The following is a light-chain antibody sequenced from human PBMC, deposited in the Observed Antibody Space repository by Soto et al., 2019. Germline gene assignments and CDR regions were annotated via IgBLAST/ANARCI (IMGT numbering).Light chain of an antibody. CDR3: QQRQSWPRT. CDR1: QSVSSY. Sequence: EIVLTQSPATLSLSPGERATLSCRASQSVSSYLAWYQQKPGQAPRLLIYDASNRAAGIPARFSGSGSGTDYTLTISSLEPEDFAVYYCQQRQSWPRTFGQGTKVDIK. CDR2: DAS. V-gene: IGKV3-11*01. J-gene: IGKJ1*01.